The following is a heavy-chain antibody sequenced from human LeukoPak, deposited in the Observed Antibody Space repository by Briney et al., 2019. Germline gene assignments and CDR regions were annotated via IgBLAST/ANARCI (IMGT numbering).Heavy chain of an antibody. CDR1: GYRFTIYG. CDR3: ARHLRCSSTSCYASDY. D-gene: IGHD2-2*01. V-gene: IGHV5-10-1*01. CDR2: VDPSDSYT. Sequence: GESRQISCKGSGYRFTIYGISWVRQMPGKGLEWRGRVDPSDSYTNSSPSFQGHVTISADTSTSTAYLQWSSLKASDTAMSYCARHLRCSSTSCYASDYWGQGTLVTVSS. J-gene: IGHJ4*02.